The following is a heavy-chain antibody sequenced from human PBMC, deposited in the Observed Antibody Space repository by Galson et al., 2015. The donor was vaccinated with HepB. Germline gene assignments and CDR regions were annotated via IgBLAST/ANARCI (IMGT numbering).Heavy chain of an antibody. Sequence: QSGAEVKKPGESLKISCKASGGTFSSYAISWVRQAPGQGLEWMGGIIPIFGTANYAQKFQGRVTITADESTSTAYMELSSLRSEDTAVYYCARDQVIAAAGYWYFDLWGRGTLVTVSS. CDR1: GGTFSSYA. V-gene: IGHV1-69*01. CDR2: IIPIFGTA. CDR3: ARDQVIAAAGYWYFDL. D-gene: IGHD6-13*01. J-gene: IGHJ2*01.